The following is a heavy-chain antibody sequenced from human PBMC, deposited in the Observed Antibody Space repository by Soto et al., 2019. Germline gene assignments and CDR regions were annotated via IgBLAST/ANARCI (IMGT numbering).Heavy chain of an antibody. CDR1: GGSISSSSYY. V-gene: IGHV4-39*01. D-gene: IGHD6-6*01. CDR2: IYYSGST. CDR3: ARGARETWSDP. J-gene: IGHJ5*02. Sequence: PSETLSLTCTVSGGSISSSSYYWGWIRQPPGKGLEWIGSIYYSGSTYYNPSLKSRVTISVDTSKNQFSLKLSSVTAADTAVYYCARGARETWSDPWGQATLVSVSS.